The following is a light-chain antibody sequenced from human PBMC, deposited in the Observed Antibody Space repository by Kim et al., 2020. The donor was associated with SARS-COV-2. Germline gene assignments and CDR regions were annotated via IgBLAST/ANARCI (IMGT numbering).Light chain of an antibody. V-gene: IGLV2-8*01. CDR1: SSDVGGYNY. CDR2: EVF. J-gene: IGLJ3*02. CDR3: SSYGGSSNLRV. Sequence: QSVTISCTGTSSDVGGYNYVSWYQQHPGKAPKLIIYEVFKRPSGVPDRFSGSKSGNTASLTVSGLQAEDEADYYCSSYGGSSNLRVFGGGTKLTVL.